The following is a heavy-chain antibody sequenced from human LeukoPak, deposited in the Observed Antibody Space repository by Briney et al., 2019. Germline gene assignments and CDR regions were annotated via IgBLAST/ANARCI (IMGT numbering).Heavy chain of an antibody. V-gene: IGHV4-39*01. CDR2: IYYSGST. CDR1: GGSISSSSYY. J-gene: IGHJ5*02. Sequence: SETLSLTCTVSGGSISSSSYYWGWIRQPPGKGLEWIGSIYYSGSTYYNPSLESRVTISVDTSKNQFSLKLSSVTAADTAVYYCARHSGGYPWGQGTLVTVSS. CDR3: ARHSGGYP. D-gene: IGHD2-2*01.